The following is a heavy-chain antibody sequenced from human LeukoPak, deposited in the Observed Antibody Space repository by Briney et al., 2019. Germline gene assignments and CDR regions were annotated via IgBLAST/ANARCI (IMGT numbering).Heavy chain of an antibody. CDR1: GDSVSSSNAA. J-gene: IGHJ6*02. CDR2: TYYRSKWYN. Sequence: SQTLSLTCTISGDSVSSSNAAWNWIRQSPSRGLEWLGRTYYRSKWYNDYAVSVKSRITINPDTSKNQFSLQLNSVTPEDTAVYYCARDVYGSGSRQVHYYYYGMDVWGQGTTVTVSS. V-gene: IGHV6-1*01. CDR3: ARDVYGSGSRQVHYYYYGMDV. D-gene: IGHD3-10*01.